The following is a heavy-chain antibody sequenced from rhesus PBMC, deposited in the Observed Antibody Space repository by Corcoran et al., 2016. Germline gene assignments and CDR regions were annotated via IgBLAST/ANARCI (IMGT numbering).Heavy chain of an antibody. D-gene: IGHD6-31*01. V-gene: IGHV4-122*02. CDR1: GGSISSGYYY. Sequence: QVQLQESGPGLVKPSETLSLTCAVSGGSISSGYYYWSWIRQPPGKGLELIGYITYSGSTSYNPSLKSRVTISRDTSKNQFSLKLSSVTAADTAVYYCARDGSRAGFDYWGQGVLVTVSS. J-gene: IGHJ4*01. CDR2: ITYSGST. CDR3: ARDGSRAGFDY.